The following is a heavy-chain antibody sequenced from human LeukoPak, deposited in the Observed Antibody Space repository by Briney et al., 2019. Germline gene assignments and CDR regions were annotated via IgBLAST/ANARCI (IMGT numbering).Heavy chain of an antibody. CDR1: GFTFSDYA. V-gene: IGHV3-23*01. Sequence: GGSLRLSCVVSGFTFSDYAMSWVRQAPGKGLEWVSTISGSGGRSYSEDPVKGRFTISRDNSRNTLYLQMNSLRVEDTAVYYCASDLDWGQGTLVTASS. CDR3: ASDLD. J-gene: IGHJ4*02. CDR2: ISGSGGRS.